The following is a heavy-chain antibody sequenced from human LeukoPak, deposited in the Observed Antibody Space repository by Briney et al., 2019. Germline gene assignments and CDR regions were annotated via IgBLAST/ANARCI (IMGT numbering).Heavy chain of an antibody. CDR3: ASGTTVSSSAAASSDY. Sequence: SVKVSCKASGGTFSSYTISWVRQAPGQGLEWMGRIIPILGIANYAQKFQGRVTITADKSTSTAYMELSSLRSEDTAVYYCASGTTVSSSAAASSDYWGQGTLVTVSS. V-gene: IGHV1-69*02. D-gene: IGHD6-13*01. CDR2: IIPILGIA. J-gene: IGHJ4*02. CDR1: GGTFSSYT.